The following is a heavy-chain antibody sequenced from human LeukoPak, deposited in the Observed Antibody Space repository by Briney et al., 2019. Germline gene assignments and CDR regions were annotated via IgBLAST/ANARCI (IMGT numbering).Heavy chain of an antibody. CDR3: AREGPAAILGRTFDS. Sequence: GGSLRLSCAASAFIFSVHSMHWVRQAPGKGLEWVAVISYDGRKTEYADSVWGRFTISRDNPKNTQYLQMNNLRPEDTAVCYCAREGPAAILGRTFDSWGQGTLVTVSS. CDR2: ISYDGRKT. J-gene: IGHJ4*02. CDR1: AFIFSVHS. V-gene: IGHV3-30*04.